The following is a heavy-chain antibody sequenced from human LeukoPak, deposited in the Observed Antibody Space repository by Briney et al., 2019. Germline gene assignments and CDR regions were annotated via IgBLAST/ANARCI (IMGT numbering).Heavy chain of an antibody. J-gene: IGHJ5*02. Sequence: VASVKVSCKASGGTFISYAISWVRQAPGQGLEWMGGIIPIFGTANYAQKFQGRVTITADESTSTAYMELSSLRSEDTAVYYCAFSPPRYNWFDPWGQGTLVTVSS. CDR1: GGTFISYA. CDR3: AFSPPRYNWFDP. CDR2: IIPIFGTA. V-gene: IGHV1-69*13.